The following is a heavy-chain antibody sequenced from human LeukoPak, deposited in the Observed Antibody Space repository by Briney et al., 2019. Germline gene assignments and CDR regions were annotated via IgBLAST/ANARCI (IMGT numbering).Heavy chain of an antibody. CDR3: ASLTHTTGSS. D-gene: IGHD6-19*01. Sequence: SETLSLTCTVAGGSFRSYYWSWIRQPPGRGLEWIGYIFYMGTTNYNPSPKGRVTMSLDTSKNQFSLTLTSVTAADTAVYYSASLTHTTGSSWGQGTLVTVSS. CDR1: GGSFRSYY. J-gene: IGHJ5*02. V-gene: IGHV4-59*01. CDR2: IFYMGTT.